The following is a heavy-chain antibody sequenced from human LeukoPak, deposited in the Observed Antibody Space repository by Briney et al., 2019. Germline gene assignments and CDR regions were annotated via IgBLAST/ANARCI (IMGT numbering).Heavy chain of an antibody. J-gene: IGHJ6*02. CDR3: AKDNYDSGGYSSGMGS. CDR2: ISYDGNKK. D-gene: IGHD3-22*01. Sequence: PGRSLRLSCATSVFTFSDCGMHCVRQAPGKGLEWVAVISYDGNKKYYADSVKGRFTISRDNSNNTLYLQMNTLRAEDTAVYYCAKDNYDSGGYSSGMGSWGQGTTVTVAS. CDR1: VFTFSDCG. V-gene: IGHV3-30*18.